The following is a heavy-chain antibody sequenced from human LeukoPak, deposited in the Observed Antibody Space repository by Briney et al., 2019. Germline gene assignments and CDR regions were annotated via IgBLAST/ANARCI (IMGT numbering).Heavy chain of an antibody. CDR2: ITGDSNYI. J-gene: IGHJ4*02. Sequence: GGSLRLSCAASGFTFSHSAMEWVRQAPGKGLEWVSSITGDSNYIYYADSVKGRFTISRDNTRNSLSLQMNSLRAEDTAVYYCARLYCSVANCYGKHFFASWGQGALVTVSS. D-gene: IGHD2-15*01. CDR1: GFTFSHSA. V-gene: IGHV3-21*01. CDR3: ARLYCSVANCYGKHFFAS.